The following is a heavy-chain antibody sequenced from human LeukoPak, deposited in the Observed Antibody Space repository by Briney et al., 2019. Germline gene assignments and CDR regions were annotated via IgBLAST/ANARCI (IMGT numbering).Heavy chain of an antibody. CDR1: GFSFSTYG. D-gene: IGHD1-26*01. CDR2: ISYDGSDK. J-gene: IGHJ4*02. V-gene: IGHV3-30*18. Sequence: GGSLRLSCAASGFSFSTYGMHWVRQAPGKGLEWVTVISYDGSDKYYADSVKGRFTISRDNSKNTLYLQMNSLRVEDTAVYYCAKKGEVGATRPFDYWGQGTLVTVSS. CDR3: AKKGEVGATRPFDY.